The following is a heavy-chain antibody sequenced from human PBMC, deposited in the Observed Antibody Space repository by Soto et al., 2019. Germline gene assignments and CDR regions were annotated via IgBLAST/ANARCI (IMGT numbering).Heavy chain of an antibody. V-gene: IGHV1-3*01. CDR1: GYTFTSYA. CDR3: ARDGRITIFGVVPIPSCGMDV. CDR2: INAGNGNT. Sequence: ASVKVSCKASGYTFTSYAMHWVRQAPGQRLEWMGWINAGNGNTKYSQKFQGRVTITRDTSASTAYMELSSLRSEDTAVYYCARDGRITIFGVVPIPSCGMDVWGQGIMLTVSS. J-gene: IGHJ6*02. D-gene: IGHD3-3*01.